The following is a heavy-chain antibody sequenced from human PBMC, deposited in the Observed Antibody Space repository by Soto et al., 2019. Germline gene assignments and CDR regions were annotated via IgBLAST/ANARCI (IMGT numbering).Heavy chain of an antibody. CDR2: IIPIFGTA. Sequence: ASVKVSCKASGGTFSSYAISWVRQAPGQGLEWMGGIIPIFGTANYAQKFQGRVTITADKSTSTADMELSSLRAEDTAVYYCARGYCSGGSCSNWFDPWGQGTLVTVS. CDR3: ARGYCSGGSCSNWFDP. J-gene: IGHJ5*02. CDR1: GGTFSSYA. D-gene: IGHD2-15*01. V-gene: IGHV1-69*06.